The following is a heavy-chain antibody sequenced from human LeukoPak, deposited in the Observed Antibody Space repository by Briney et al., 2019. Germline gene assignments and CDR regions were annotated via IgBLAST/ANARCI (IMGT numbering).Heavy chain of an antibody. D-gene: IGHD3-3*01. CDR2: ISAYNGNT. Sequence: ASVKVSCKASGYTFTSYGISWVRQAPGQGLEWMGWISAYNGNTNYAQKLQGRVTMTTDTSTSTAYMELRSLRSDDTVVYYCARDYGFLEWLLYGYFDYWGQGTLVTVSS. J-gene: IGHJ4*02. CDR3: ARDYGFLEWLLYGYFDY. CDR1: GYTFTSYG. V-gene: IGHV1-18*01.